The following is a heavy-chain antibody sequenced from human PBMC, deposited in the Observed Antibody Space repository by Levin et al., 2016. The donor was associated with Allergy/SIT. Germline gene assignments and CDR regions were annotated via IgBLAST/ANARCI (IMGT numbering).Heavy chain of an antibody. V-gene: IGHV4-4*02. Sequence: WIRQPPGKGLEWIGEIFHTGSTNYEPSLKSRLTISVDRSKNQFSLNLSSVTAADTAMYYCARVGRYCSSTSCYASEWGQGTLVTVSS. CDR2: IFHTGST. J-gene: IGHJ4*02. D-gene: IGHD2-2*01. CDR3: ARVGRYCSSTSCYASE.